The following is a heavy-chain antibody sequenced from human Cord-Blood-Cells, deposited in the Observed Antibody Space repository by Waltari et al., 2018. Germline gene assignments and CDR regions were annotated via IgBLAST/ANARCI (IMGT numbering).Heavy chain of an antibody. CDR2: ISSSGSTI. CDR1: GFTFSSYE. CDR3: ASSGIAAAGTIY. J-gene: IGHJ4*02. Sequence: EVQLVESGGGLVQPGGSLRLSCAASGFTFSSYEMNWVRQAPGKGREWVSYISSSGSTIYYADSVKGRFTISRDNAKNSLYLQMNSLRAEDTAVYYCASSGIAAAGTIYWGQGTLVTVSS. D-gene: IGHD6-13*01. V-gene: IGHV3-48*03.